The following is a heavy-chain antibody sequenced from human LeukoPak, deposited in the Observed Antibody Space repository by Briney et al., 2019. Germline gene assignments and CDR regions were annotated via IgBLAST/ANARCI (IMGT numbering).Heavy chain of an antibody. V-gene: IGHV1-8*03. CDR2: MNPKSGNT. Sequence: GASVKVSCKASGYTFTRYDINWVRQATGQGLEWMGWMNPKSGNTGHAQKFQGRVTITRDTSISTVYMELSSLRSEDTAVYYCARHHNWFDPWGQGTLVTVSS. CDR3: ARHHNWFDP. J-gene: IGHJ5*02. CDR1: GYTFTRYD.